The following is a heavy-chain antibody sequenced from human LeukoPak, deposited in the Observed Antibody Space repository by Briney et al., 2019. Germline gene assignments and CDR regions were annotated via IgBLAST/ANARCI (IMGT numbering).Heavy chain of an antibody. J-gene: IGHJ6*02. CDR1: GFTFSSYW. CDR3: ARTPVKGVALFGMGV. V-gene: IGHV3-7*01. CDR2: IKQDGSEK. D-gene: IGHD2-15*01. Sequence: GGSLRLSCAASGFTFSSYWMSWVRQAPGKGLEWVANIKQDGSEKYYVDSVKGRFTISRDNAKNSLYLQMNSLRAEDTAVCYCARTPVKGVALFGMGVWGQGTTVTVSS.